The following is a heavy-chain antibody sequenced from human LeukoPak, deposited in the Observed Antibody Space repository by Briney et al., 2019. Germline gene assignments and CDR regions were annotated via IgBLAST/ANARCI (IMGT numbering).Heavy chain of an antibody. V-gene: IGHV4-39*01. J-gene: IGHJ5*02. CDR2: IYYSGST. CDR1: GGSISSSNYF. CDR3: ARRHSGSYLNCFDP. D-gene: IGHD1-26*01. Sequence: SETLSLTCTVSGGSISSSNYFWGWIRQPPWKGLEWIGSIYYSGSTYDNPSLKSQVTISVDTSKNRFSLKLSSVNAADTAVYYWARRHSGSYLNCFDPWGQGTLVTVSS.